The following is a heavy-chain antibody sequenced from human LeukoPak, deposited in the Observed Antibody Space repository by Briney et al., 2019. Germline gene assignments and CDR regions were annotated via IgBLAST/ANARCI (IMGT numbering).Heavy chain of an antibody. V-gene: IGHV3-21*01. Sequence: PGGSLRLSCVVSGFTFKTYSMNWVRQAPGKGLERVSSISSGGTYVDYADSVKGRFTISRDNAKNSLYLQMNSLRAEDTAVFYCARDPGYSNSPYYLDYWGQGTLVTVSS. CDR3: ARDPGYSNSPYYLDY. CDR2: ISSGGTYV. D-gene: IGHD5-12*01. J-gene: IGHJ4*02. CDR1: GFTFKTYS.